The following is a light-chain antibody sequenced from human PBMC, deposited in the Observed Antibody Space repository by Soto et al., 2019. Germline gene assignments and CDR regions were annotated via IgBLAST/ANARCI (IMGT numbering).Light chain of an antibody. Sequence: EIVLTQSPGTLSLSPGERATLSCRASQSVSSKYLAWYQQKPGQAPRVLIYGTSIRASGVPERFSGGGSATDFTLTITRLGPEDFAVYYCQQYGSSLFTFGPGTKVDFK. V-gene: IGKV3-20*01. CDR3: QQYGSSLFT. CDR1: QSVSSKY. CDR2: GTS. J-gene: IGKJ3*01.